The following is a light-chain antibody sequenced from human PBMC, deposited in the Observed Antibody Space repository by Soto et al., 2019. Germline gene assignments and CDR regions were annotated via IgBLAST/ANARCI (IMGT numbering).Light chain of an antibody. J-gene: IGKJ5*01. CDR2: AAS. CDR3: QKYNSAPT. Sequence: DIQMTQSPSSLSSSVGDRFTITFRASQGISNYLAWYQQKPGKVPKLLIYAASTLQSGVPSRFSGSGSGTDFTLTISSLQPEDVATYYCQKYNSAPTFGQGTRLEIK. V-gene: IGKV1-27*01. CDR1: QGISNY.